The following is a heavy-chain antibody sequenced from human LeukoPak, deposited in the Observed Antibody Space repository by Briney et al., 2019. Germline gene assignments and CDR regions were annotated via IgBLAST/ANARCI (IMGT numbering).Heavy chain of an antibody. V-gene: IGHV1-3*01. CDR3: ARDDHSSGWYFPFDY. Sequence: ASVKVSCKASGYTFTGYYMHWVRQAPGQGLEWMGWINAGNGNTKYSQKFQGRVTITRDTSASTAYMELSSLRSEDTAVYYCARDDHSSGWYFPFDYWGQGTLVTVSS. D-gene: IGHD6-19*01. CDR2: INAGNGNT. J-gene: IGHJ4*02. CDR1: GYTFTGYY.